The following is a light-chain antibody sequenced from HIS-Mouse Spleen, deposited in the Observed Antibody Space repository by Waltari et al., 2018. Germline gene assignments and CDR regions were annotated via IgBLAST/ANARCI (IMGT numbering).Light chain of an antibody. CDR3: NSRDSSGNHVV. Sequence: SSELTQDPAVSVALGQTVRITCQGASLRSYYASWYQQKPGQAPVIVIYGKNNRPSGIPDRCAGSSSGNTASLTITGAQAEDEADYYCNSRDSSGNHVVFGGGTKLTVL. J-gene: IGLJ2*01. CDR1: SLRSYY. V-gene: IGLV3-19*01. CDR2: GKN.